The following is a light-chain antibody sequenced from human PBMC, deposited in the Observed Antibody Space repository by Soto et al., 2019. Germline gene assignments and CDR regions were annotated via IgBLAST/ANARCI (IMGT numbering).Light chain of an antibody. CDR2: AAS. CDR3: QQRSDWPPIT. CDR1: QGISSY. V-gene: IGKV1-9*01. Sequence: IQSTQSPSSLSASVGDRVTITCRASQGISSYLAWYQQKPGKAPKLLIYAASTLQSGVPSRFSGSGSGTDFTLTISSLEPEDFAVYYCQQRSDWPPITFGQGTRLEIK. J-gene: IGKJ5*01.